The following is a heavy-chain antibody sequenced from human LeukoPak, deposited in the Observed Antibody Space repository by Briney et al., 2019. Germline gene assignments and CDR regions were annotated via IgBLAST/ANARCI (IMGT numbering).Heavy chain of an antibody. CDR1: GFTFSSYA. Sequence: GGSLRLSCAASGFTFSSYAMSWVRQAPGRGLEWVSAISGSGGSTYYADSVNGRFTISRDNSKNTLYLQMNSLRAEDTAVYYCATYDYVWGSYRWYFDYWGQGTLVTVSS. CDR3: ATYDYVWGSYRWYFDY. CDR2: ISGSGGST. J-gene: IGHJ4*02. V-gene: IGHV3-23*01. D-gene: IGHD3-16*02.